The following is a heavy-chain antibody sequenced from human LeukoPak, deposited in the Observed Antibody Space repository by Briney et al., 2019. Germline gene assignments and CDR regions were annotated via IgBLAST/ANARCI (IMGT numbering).Heavy chain of an antibody. CDR2: VSAYNGDT. J-gene: IGHJ1*01. CDR1: GYTFISYG. CDR3: ARDPGPYCSSTSCYTAALQH. V-gene: IGHV1-18*01. D-gene: IGHD2-2*02. Sequence: ASVKVSCKASGYTFISYGISWVRQAPGQGLEWMGWVSAYNGDTNYAQKLLGRVTMTTDTSTSTAYMELRSLRSDDTAVYYCARDPGPYCSSTSCYTAALQHWGQGTLVTVSS.